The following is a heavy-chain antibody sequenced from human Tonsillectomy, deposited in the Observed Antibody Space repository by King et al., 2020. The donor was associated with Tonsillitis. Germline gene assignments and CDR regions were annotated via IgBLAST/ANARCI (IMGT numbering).Heavy chain of an antibody. Sequence: VQLQESGPGLVKPSETLSLTCTVSGTSVSTYSWSWIRQPPGKGLEWIGYIYYSGGTNYNPSLKSRDTISVDTSKNQFSLKLSSVTAADTAVYYCAKGYDGFDIWGQGTMVTVSS. D-gene: IGHD6-13*01. J-gene: IGHJ3*02. CDR1: GTSVSTYS. V-gene: IGHV4-59*08. CDR3: AKGYDGFDI. CDR2: IYYSGGT.